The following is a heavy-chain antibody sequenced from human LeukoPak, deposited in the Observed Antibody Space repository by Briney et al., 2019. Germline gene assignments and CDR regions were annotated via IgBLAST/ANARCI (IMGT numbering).Heavy chain of an antibody. Sequence: GGSLRLSCEASGFSFSAYSMSWVRQAPGKGLEWISYIRSSSTTIYYAGSVKGRFTISRDNAENSVYLQMNSLRVEDTAVYFCARDSRSHCGTDACYGPYFDYWGQGILVAVSS. V-gene: IGHV3-48*01. CDR1: GFSFSAYS. J-gene: IGHJ4*02. CDR3: ARDSRSHCGTDACYGPYFDY. D-gene: IGHD2-2*01. CDR2: IRSSSTTI.